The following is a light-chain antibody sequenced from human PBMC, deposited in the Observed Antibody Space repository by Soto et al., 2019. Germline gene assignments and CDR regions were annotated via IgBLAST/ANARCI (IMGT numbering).Light chain of an antibody. J-gene: IGKJ2*01. CDR2: AAS. Sequence: DFQMTQSPSTGSPPFGDGVTSTCRSSQLISSWLAWFRQRPRKAPALLIYAASTFLSGVPSRLSSSRSAANIATTISGRQPVDVVTDYCHQPSSFPITFGQGT. CDR1: QLISSW. V-gene: IGKV1-12*01. CDR3: HQPSSFPIT.